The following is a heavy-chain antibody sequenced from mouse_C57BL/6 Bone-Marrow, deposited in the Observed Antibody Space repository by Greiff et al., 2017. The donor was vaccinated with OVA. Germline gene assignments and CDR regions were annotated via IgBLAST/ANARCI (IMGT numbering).Heavy chain of an antibody. Sequence: EVQVVESGGDLVKPGGSLKLSCAASGFTFSSYGMSWVRQTPDKRLEWVATISSGGSYTYYPDSVKGRFSISRDNAKNTLYLQMNRLKSEDTAMYYCARHGDYGSFFDSWGAGTTLTVSS. CDR3: ARHGDYGSFFDS. CDR2: ISSGGSYT. J-gene: IGHJ2*01. D-gene: IGHD1-1*01. V-gene: IGHV5-6*01. CDR1: GFTFSSYG.